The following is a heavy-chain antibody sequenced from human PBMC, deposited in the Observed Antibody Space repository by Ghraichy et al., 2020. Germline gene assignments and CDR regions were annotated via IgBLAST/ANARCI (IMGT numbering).Heavy chain of an antibody. CDR2: IKEDRSEN. J-gene: IGHJ4*02. V-gene: IGHV3-7*03. CDR3: ARGSYPFNY. CDR1: GFTFGSYW. D-gene: IGHD1-26*01. Sequence: GGSLRLSCAASGFTFGSYWMGWVRQAPGKGLEWVANIKEDRSENHYVDSVKGRFTISRDNAENSLYLQMNSLRGEDTAVYYCARGSYPFNYWGQGTLVTVSS.